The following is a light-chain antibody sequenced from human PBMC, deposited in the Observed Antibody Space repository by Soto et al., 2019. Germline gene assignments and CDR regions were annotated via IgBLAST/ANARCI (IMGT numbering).Light chain of an antibody. CDR3: HQYYSTPWT. V-gene: IGKV4-1*01. Sequence: DIVMTQSPDSLAVSLGDRATINCKSSQSVLYSSNNKNYLAWYKQKPGQPTKLLIYWASTRESGVPDRFSGSGSGTDFTLTISSLQAEDVAVYYCHQYYSTPWTFGQGTKVEIK. J-gene: IGKJ1*01. CDR2: WAS. CDR1: QSVLYSSNNKNY.